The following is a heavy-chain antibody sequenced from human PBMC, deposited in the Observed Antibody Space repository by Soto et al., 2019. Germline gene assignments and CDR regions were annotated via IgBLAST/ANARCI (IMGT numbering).Heavy chain of an antibody. J-gene: IGHJ3*02. Sequence: QVQLVQSGAEVKKPGASVKVSCKASGYTFTSYDINWVRQATGQGLEWMGWMNPNSGNTGYAQNFQGRVTRTRNTSISTAYMELSSLRTEDTAVYYCARLGYCSSTSCSAFNIWGQGTMITVSS. D-gene: IGHD2-2*01. CDR2: MNPNSGNT. CDR1: GYTFTSYD. V-gene: IGHV1-8*01. CDR3: ARLGYCSSTSCSAFNI.